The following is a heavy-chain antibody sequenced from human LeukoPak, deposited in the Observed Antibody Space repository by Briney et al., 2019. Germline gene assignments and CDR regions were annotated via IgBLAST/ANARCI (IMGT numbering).Heavy chain of an antibody. Sequence: PGGSLRLSCAASGFTFSSYSMNWVRQAPGKGLEWVSSISSSSSYIYYADSVEGRFTISRDNAKNSLYLQMNSLRAEDTAVYYCARDAGSGTYYFDYWGQGTLVTVSS. J-gene: IGHJ4*02. CDR3: ARDAGSGTYYFDY. D-gene: IGHD6-19*01. CDR2: ISSSSSYI. CDR1: GFTFSSYS. V-gene: IGHV3-21*01.